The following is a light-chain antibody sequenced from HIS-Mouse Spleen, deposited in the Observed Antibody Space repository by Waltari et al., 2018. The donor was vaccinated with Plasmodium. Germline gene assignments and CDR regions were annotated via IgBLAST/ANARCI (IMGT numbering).Light chain of an antibody. CDR2: KAS. J-gene: IGKJ1*01. Sequence: QMTQSPSTLSASVGDRATITCRASQSISSWLAWYQQKPGKAPKLLIYKASSLESGVPSRFSGSGSGTEFTLTISSLQPDDFATYYCQQYNSYSRTFGQGTKVEIK. CDR1: QSISSW. V-gene: IGKV1-5*03. CDR3: QQYNSYSRT.